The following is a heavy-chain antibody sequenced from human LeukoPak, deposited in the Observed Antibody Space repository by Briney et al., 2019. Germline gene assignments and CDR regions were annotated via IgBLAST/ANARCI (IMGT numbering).Heavy chain of an antibody. CDR3: ARVSSSWPHYYFDY. J-gene: IGHJ4*02. D-gene: IGHD6-13*01. Sequence: SETLSLTCTVSGGSVSSSSYYWAWLRQPPGKGLVWIGNIYFSGNTYYNPSLQSRVAMSVDTSKNQFSLKLNSVTAADTAVYYCARVSSSWPHYYFDYWGQGTRVTASS. CDR2: IYFSGNT. CDR1: GGSVSSSSYY. V-gene: IGHV4-39*07.